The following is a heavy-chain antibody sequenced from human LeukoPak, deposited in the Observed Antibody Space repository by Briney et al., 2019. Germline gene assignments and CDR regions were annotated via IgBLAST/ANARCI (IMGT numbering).Heavy chain of an antibody. CDR2: IIPVSGTT. CDR1: GDTLNSYS. CDR3: AREYGARHFDY. Sequence: SVKVSCKASGDTLNSYSINWVRQAPGQGLEWMGGIIPVSGTTDYAQKFQGRVTITTDESTTTTYMEMSSLRSDDTAVYYCAREYGARHFDYWGQGTLVTVSS. J-gene: IGHJ4*02. V-gene: IGHV1-69*05. D-gene: IGHD3-10*01.